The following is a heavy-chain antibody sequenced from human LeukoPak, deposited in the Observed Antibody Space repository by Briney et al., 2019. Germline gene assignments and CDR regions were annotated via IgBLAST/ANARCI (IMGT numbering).Heavy chain of an antibody. Sequence: SETLSLTCTVSGGFISGSGHYWTWTRQHPGAGLEWLGFIHPGGTIYYNPSLSGRLTISADTSNNQMSLKLSSVTAADTAVYYCSTGGDTAKGGDSWGQGTLVTVSS. V-gene: IGHV4-31*03. J-gene: IGHJ4*02. CDR3: STGGDTAKGGDS. CDR1: GGFISGSGHY. CDR2: IHPGGTI. D-gene: IGHD5-18*01.